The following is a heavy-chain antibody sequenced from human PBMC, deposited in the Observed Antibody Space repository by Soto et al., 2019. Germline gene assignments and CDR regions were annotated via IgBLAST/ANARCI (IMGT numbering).Heavy chain of an antibody. CDR1: GGTLSSYA. CDR2: ITPFRGAP. D-gene: IGHD4-4*01. V-gene: IGHV1-69*18. Sequence: QVQLVQSGAEVKKPGSSVTVSCKASGGTLSSYALSWVRQAPGQGLEWMGRITPFRGAPNYAQKFQDRVTITADASTSTVYMELTGLTSEDTAVYYCARVVMTTVPASYYYGMDVWGQGTSVIVS. J-gene: IGHJ6*02. CDR3: ARVVMTTVPASYYYGMDV.